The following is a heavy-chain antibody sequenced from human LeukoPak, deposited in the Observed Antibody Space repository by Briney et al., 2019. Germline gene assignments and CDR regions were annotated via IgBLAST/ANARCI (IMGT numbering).Heavy chain of an antibody. CDR2: IYYSGST. J-gene: IGHJ5*01. D-gene: IGHD2-2*01. CDR1: GDSISSSNYY. CDR3: ARHVSTSWFDY. Sequence: SETLSLTCTVSGDSISSSNYYWGWIRQPPGKGLEWIGSIYYSGSTSYNPSLKSRVTISLDTSKTQFSLKLSSVTAADSAVYFCARHVSTSWFDYWGQGTLVTVSS. V-gene: IGHV4-39*01.